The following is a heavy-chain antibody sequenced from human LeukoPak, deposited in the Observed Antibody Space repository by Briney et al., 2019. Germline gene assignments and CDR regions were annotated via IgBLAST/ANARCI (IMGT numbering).Heavy chain of an antibody. J-gene: IGHJ4*02. CDR3: ARDDYYDSSGYFDY. Sequence: SVKVSCKASGGNFNNYAISWLRQAPGQGLEWMGSVIPNFGTPNYAQRFQGRATITTDSSTTTAYLDLSSLKSDDTAVYYCARDDYYDSSGYFDYWGQGTLVTVSS. D-gene: IGHD3-22*01. CDR1: GGNFNNYA. V-gene: IGHV1-69*05. CDR2: VIPNFGTP.